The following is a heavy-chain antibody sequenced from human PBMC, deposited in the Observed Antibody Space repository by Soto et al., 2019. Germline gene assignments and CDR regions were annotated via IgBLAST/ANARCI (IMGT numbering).Heavy chain of an antibody. CDR1: GFTFSSYA. V-gene: IGHV3-23*01. CDR2: ISGSGGST. CDR3: ARESTVAINYFDY. Sequence: EEQLLESGGGLVQPAGGSLRLSCAASGFTFSSYAMSWVRQAPGKGLEWVSAISGSGGSTYYADYVKGRFTVSRDNSENTLYLQMNSLRADDTAVYYCARESTVAINYFDYWGLGTLVTVSS. J-gene: IGHJ4*02. D-gene: IGHD4-17*01.